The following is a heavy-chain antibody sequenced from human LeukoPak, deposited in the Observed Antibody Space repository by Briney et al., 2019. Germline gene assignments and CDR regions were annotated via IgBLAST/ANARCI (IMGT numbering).Heavy chain of an antibody. D-gene: IGHD6-13*01. CDR2: IKYDGSEE. J-gene: IGHJ4*02. CDR3: AKVHEQSSAWSD. Sequence: PGGSLRLSCAASGFTLSKSWMSWVRQAPGKGLAWVANIKYDGSEEYYVDSVKGRFTISRDNAKNSLYLQMNSLRGKDTAVYYCAKVHEQSSAWSDWGQGTLVTVSS. V-gene: IGHV3-7*01. CDR1: GFTLSKSW.